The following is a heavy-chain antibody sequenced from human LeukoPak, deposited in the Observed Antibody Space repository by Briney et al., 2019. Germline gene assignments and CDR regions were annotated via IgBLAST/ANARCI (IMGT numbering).Heavy chain of an antibody. CDR1: GFPLRNYA. V-gene: IGHV3-23*01. CDR3: AKVPGYNYATDFDY. D-gene: IGHD5-18*01. Sequence: GGSLRLSCAVSGFPLRNYAMTWVRQAPGKGLEWASGISGSGGSTYYADSVKGRFTISRDNSKNTLYLQMNSLRAEDTAVYYCAKVPGYNYATDFDYWGQGTLVTVSS. J-gene: IGHJ4*02. CDR2: ISGSGGST.